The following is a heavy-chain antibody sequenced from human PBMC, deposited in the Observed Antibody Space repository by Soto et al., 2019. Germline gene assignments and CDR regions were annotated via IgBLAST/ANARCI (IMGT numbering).Heavy chain of an antibody. CDR2: ITWNGGTI. J-gene: IGHJ5*02. D-gene: IGHD6-13*01. Sequence: GGSLRLSCAASGFAFDDYVMHWVRQPPGRGLEWVSGITWNGGTIRYVDSVKGRFTISRDNAENSLYLQMNSLRPEDTAVYYCAKGGSAALIAPSGRDNWFDPWGQGTQVTVS. CDR3: AKGGSAALIAPSGRDNWFDP. CDR1: GFAFDDYV. V-gene: IGHV3-9*01.